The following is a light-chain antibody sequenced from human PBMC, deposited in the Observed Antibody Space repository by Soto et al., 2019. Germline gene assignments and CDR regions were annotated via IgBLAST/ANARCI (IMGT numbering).Light chain of an antibody. CDR2: DVS. V-gene: IGLV2-14*01. CDR1: SSDVGGYNY. J-gene: IGLJ2*01. CDR3: SSFTSSSIRV. Sequence: QSVLTQPASVSGSPGQSITISCTGTSSDVGGYNYVSWYQQHPGKAPKVMIYDVSNRPSGVSNRFSGSKSGNTASLTISGLQAEDEADYYCSSFTSSSIRVFGGGTKVTVL.